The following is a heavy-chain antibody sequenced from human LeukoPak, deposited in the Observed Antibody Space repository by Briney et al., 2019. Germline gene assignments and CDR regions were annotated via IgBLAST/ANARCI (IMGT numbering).Heavy chain of an antibody. V-gene: IGHV3-30*18. CDR3: AKARDIVVVVAATPPWFDP. J-gene: IGHJ5*02. D-gene: IGHD2-15*01. Sequence: PGRSLRLSCAASGFTFSSYGMHWVRQAPGKGLEWVAVISYDGSNKYYADSVKGRFTISRDNSKNTLYLQMNSLRAEDTAVYYCAKARDIVVVVAATPPWFDPWGQGTQVTVSS. CDR2: ISYDGSNK. CDR1: GFTFSSYG.